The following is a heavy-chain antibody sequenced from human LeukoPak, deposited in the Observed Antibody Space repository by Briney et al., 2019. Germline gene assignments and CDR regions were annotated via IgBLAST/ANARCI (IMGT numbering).Heavy chain of an antibody. CDR3: ARVDRYYDILTGFAHAYFDY. J-gene: IGHJ4*02. D-gene: IGHD3-9*01. Sequence: ASVKVSCKASGYTFTGYYMHWVRPAPGQGLEWMGWINPNSGGTNYAQKFQGRVTMTRDTSISTAYMELSRLRSDDTAVYYCARVDRYYDILTGFAHAYFDYWGQGTLVTVSS. CDR1: GYTFTGYY. V-gene: IGHV1-2*02. CDR2: INPNSGGT.